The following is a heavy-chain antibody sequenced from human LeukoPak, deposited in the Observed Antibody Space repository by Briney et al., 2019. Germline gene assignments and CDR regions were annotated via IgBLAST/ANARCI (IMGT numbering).Heavy chain of an antibody. D-gene: IGHD2-2*01. CDR3: ASIYCSSTSCPFDY. CDR1: GGSISSSSYY. V-gene: IGHV4-39*07. Sequence: SETLSLTCTVSGGSISSSSYYWGWIRQPPGKGLEWIGSIYYSGSTYYNPSLKSRVTMSVDTSKNQFSLKLSSVTAADTAVYYCASIYCSSTSCPFDYWGQRTLVTVSS. J-gene: IGHJ4*02. CDR2: IYYSGST.